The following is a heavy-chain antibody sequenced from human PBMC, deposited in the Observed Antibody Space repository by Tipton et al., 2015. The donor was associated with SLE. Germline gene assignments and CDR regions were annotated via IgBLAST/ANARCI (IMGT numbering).Heavy chain of an antibody. V-gene: IGHV4-59*01. CDR3: ARQIEVAGVPTSYSFDY. Sequence: GLVKPSETLSLTCTVSGGSISSYYWSWIRQPPGKGLEWIGYIYYSGSTNYNPSLKSRVTISIDTSKNQFSLKLSSVTAADTAVYYCARQIEVAGVPTSYSFDYWGQETLVTVSS. J-gene: IGHJ4*02. CDR2: IYYSGST. D-gene: IGHD6-13*01. CDR1: GGSISSYY.